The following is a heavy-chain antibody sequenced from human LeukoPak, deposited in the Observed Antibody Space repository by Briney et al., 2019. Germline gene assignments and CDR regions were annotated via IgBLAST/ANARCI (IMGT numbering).Heavy chain of an antibody. CDR2: ISSSSNPR. CDR1: GFIFSSYS. D-gene: IGHD2-2*01. CDR3: ARSGYCTSTSCLNGRGALDL. V-gene: IGHV3-48*04. Sequence: GGSLRLSCAASGFIFSSYSMNWVRQAPGKGLEWVSYISSSSNPRFYADSVRGRFTISRDNAKNSLSLEMNSLRAEDSAVYYCARSGYCTSTSCLNGRGALDLWGQGTMVTVSS. J-gene: IGHJ3*01.